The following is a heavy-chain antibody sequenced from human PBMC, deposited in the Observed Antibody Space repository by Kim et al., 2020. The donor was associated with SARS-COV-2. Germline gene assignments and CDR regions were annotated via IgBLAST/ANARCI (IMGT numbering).Heavy chain of an antibody. D-gene: IGHD4-17*01. Sequence: FQGRVTMTRNTSISTAYMELSSLRSEDTAVYYCARGNGDLAYYYYGMDVWGQGTTVTVSS. J-gene: IGHJ6*02. CDR3: ARGNGDLAYYYYGMDV. V-gene: IGHV1-8*01.